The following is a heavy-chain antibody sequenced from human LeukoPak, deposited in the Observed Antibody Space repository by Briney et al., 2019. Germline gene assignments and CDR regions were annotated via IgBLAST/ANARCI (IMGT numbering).Heavy chain of an antibody. D-gene: IGHD2-2*01. CDR1: GYTFTSYD. CDR3: ARGKDIVVVPAAQYYYYGMDV. CDR2: MNPNSGNT. Sequence: ASVKVSCKASGYTFTSYDINWVQQATGQGLEWMGWMNPNSGNTGYAQKCQGRVTMTRNTSISTAYMELSSLRSEDTAVYYCARGKDIVVVPAAQYYYYGMDVWGQGTTVTVSS. V-gene: IGHV1-8*01. J-gene: IGHJ6*02.